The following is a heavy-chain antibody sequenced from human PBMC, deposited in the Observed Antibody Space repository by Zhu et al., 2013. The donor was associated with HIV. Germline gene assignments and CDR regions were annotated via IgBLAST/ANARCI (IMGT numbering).Heavy chain of an antibody. D-gene: IGHD3-22*01. V-gene: IGHV1-24*01. CDR1: GYTLTELS. CDR2: FDPEDGET. CDR3: ARDPDYYDSSGYPRGHNWFDP. J-gene: IGHJ5*02. Sequence: QVQLVQSGAEVKKPGASVKVSCKVSGYTLTELSMHWVRQAPGKGLEWMGGFDPEDGETIYAQKFQGRVTMTEDTSTDTAYMELSSLRSEDTAVYYCARDPDYYDSSGYPRGHNWFDPWAREPWSPSPQ.